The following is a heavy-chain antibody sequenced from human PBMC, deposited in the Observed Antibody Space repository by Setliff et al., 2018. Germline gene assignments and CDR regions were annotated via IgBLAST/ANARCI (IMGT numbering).Heavy chain of an antibody. CDR1: GYTFSSYA. CDR3: ARAPDSGTYYNLYPYYNDV. J-gene: IGHJ6*03. CDR2: INTNTGNP. D-gene: IGHD1-26*01. Sequence: ASVKVSCKASGYTFSSYAVNWVRQAPGQGLEWVGWINTNTGNPTYAQGFTGRFVFSLDTSVSTAYLQISSLKAEDTAVYYCARAPDSGTYYNLYPYYNDVWGKGTTVTVSS. V-gene: IGHV7-4-1*02.